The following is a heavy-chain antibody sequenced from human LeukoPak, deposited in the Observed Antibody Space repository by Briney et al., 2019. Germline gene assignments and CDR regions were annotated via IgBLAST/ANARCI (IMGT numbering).Heavy chain of an antibody. CDR1: GGSISSGSYY. V-gene: IGHV4-61*02. Sequence: SETLSLICAVSGGSISSGSYYWGWIRQPVGKGLEWIGRISPSGSTNYHPSLKSRVTISVETSMNQLSLNLTSVTATDTAVYYCARAHVYGDGTWSLDLWGRGTLVTVSS. CDR2: ISPSGST. J-gene: IGHJ2*01. CDR3: ARAHVYGDGTWSLDL. D-gene: IGHD4-17*01.